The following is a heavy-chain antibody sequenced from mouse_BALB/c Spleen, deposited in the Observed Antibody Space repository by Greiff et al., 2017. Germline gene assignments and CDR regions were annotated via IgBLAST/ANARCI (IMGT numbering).Heavy chain of an antibody. CDR1: GFTFSSYT. CDR3: TRDLSWDVDY. V-gene: IGHV5-6-4*01. D-gene: IGHD4-1*01. Sequence: EVMLVESGGGLVKPGGSLKLSCAASGFTFSSYTMSWVRQTPEKRLEWVATISSGGSYTYYPDSVKGRFTISRDNAKNTLYLQMSSLKSEDTAMYYCTRDLSWDVDYWGQGTTLTVSS. CDR2: ISSGGSYT. J-gene: IGHJ2*01.